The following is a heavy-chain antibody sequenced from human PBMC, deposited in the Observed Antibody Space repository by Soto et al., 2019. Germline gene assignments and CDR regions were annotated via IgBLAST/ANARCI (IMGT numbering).Heavy chain of an antibody. CDR2: ISYDGSNK. J-gene: IGHJ6*03. D-gene: IGHD4-4*01. CDR3: AKDGTTVTTLSYYMDV. CDR1: GFTFSSYG. V-gene: IGHV3-30*18. Sequence: GGSLRLSCAASGFTFSSYGMHWVRQAPGKGLEWVAVISYDGSNKYYADSVKGRFTISRDNSKNTLYLQMNSLRAEDTAVYYCAKDGTTVTTLSYYMDVWGKGTTVTVSS.